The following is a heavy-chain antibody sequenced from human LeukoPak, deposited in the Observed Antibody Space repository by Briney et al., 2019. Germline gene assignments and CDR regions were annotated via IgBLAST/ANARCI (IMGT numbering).Heavy chain of an antibody. J-gene: IGHJ6*02. D-gene: IGHD6-19*01. CDR3: ARDLTVAAYYYYYYGMDV. Sequence: QPGGSLRLSCAASGFTFSSYWMHWVRQAPGKGLVWVSRINSDGSSTSYADSVKGRFTIFRDNAKNTLYLQMNSLRAEDTAVYYCARDLTVAAYYYYYYGMDVWGQGTTVTVSS. V-gene: IGHV3-74*01. CDR2: INSDGSST. CDR1: GFTFSSYW.